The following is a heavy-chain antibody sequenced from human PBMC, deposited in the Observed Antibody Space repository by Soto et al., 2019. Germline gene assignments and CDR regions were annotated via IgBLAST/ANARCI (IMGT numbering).Heavy chain of an antibody. Sequence: SETLSLTCTVSGGSISSYYWSWIRQPPGKGLEWIGCIYYSGSTNYNPSLKSRVTISVDTSKNQFSLKLSSVTAADTAVYYCAREGLWDYYYGMDVWGQGTTVTVSS. V-gene: IGHV4-59*01. D-gene: IGHD5-18*01. J-gene: IGHJ6*02. CDR1: GGSISSYY. CDR2: IYYSGST. CDR3: AREGLWDYYYGMDV.